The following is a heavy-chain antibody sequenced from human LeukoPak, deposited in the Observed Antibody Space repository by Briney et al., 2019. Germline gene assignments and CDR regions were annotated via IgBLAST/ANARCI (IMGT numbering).Heavy chain of an antibody. CDR1: GFTFSSYS. J-gene: IGHJ4*02. CDR3: ARDIGGMTTDYYFDY. V-gene: IGHV3-21*01. Sequence: GGSLRLSCAASGFTFSSYSMNWVRQAPGKGLEWVSSISSSSSYIYYADSVKGRFTISRDNAKNSLYLQMNSLRAEDTAVYYCARDIGGMTTDYYFDYWGQGTLVSVPS. D-gene: IGHD4-11*01. CDR2: ISSSSSYI.